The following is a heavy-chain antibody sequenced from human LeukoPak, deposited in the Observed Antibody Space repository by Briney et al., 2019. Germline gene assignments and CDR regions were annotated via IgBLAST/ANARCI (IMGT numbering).Heavy chain of an antibody. CDR1: GFSFSDYG. Sequence: PGGSLRLSCEASGFSFSDYGMNWVRQAPGRGLEWVSAISGTGGSTYYADSVKGRFTISRDNSKNTLYLQMNSLRAEDTAVYYCAKGNDYYDSGGYRGPFDPWGQGTLVTVSS. CDR2: ISGTGGST. D-gene: IGHD3-22*01. J-gene: IGHJ5*02. CDR3: AKGNDYYDSGGYRGPFDP. V-gene: IGHV3-23*01.